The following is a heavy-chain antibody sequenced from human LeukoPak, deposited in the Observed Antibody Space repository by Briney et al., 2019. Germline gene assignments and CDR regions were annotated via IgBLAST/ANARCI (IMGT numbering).Heavy chain of an antibody. V-gene: IGHV1-69*05. Sequence: SVKVSCKASGGTFSSYAISWVRQAPGQGLEWMGGIIPIFGTANYAQKFQGRVTITTDESTSTAYMELSSLRSEDTAVYYCASSGYKYYYYYMDVWGKGTTVTVSS. D-gene: IGHD3-9*01. J-gene: IGHJ6*03. CDR3: ASSGYKYYYYYMDV. CDR1: GGTFSSYA. CDR2: IIPIFGTA.